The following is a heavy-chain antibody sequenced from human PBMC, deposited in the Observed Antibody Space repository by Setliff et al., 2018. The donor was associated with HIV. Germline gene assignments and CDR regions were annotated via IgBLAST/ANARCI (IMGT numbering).Heavy chain of an antibody. V-gene: IGHV4-59*01. Sequence: SETLSLTCTVSGDSINNYHWSWIRQPPGKGLEWIGYVYSTGSTNSKSSLKSRVTISVDTSKNQFSLKLSSVTAADTAVYYCARVATGPESFDIWGQGTMVTVSS. D-gene: IGHD3-9*01. CDR1: GDSINNYH. CDR2: VYSTGST. CDR3: ARVATGPESFDI. J-gene: IGHJ3*02.